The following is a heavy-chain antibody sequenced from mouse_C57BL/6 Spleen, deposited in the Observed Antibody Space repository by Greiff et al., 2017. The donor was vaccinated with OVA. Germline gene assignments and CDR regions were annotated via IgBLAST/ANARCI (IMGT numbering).Heavy chain of an antibody. D-gene: IGHD2-3*01. CDR3: AREDGYMYFDV. Sequence: QVQLQQSGAELVRPGTSVKVSCKASGYAFTNYLIEWVKQRPGQGLEWIGVINPGSGGTNYNEKFKGKATLTADKSSSTAYMQLSSLTSEDSAVYFCAREDGYMYFDVWGTGTTVTVSS. V-gene: IGHV1-54*01. J-gene: IGHJ1*03. CDR1: GYAFTNYL. CDR2: INPGSGGT.